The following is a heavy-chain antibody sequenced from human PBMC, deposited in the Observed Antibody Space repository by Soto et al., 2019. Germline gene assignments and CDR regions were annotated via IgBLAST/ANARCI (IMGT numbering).Heavy chain of an antibody. CDR2: IIPIFGTA. CDR1: GGTFSSYA. Sequence: SVKVSCKASGGTFSSYAISWVRQAPGQGLEWMGGIIPIFGTANYAQKFQGRVTITADESTSTAYMELSSLRSEDTAVYYCAREGGASYDCGSGFPKAPYGMDVWGQGTTVTV. CDR3: AREGGASYDCGSGFPKAPYGMDV. D-gene: IGHD3-3*01. J-gene: IGHJ6*01. V-gene: IGHV1-69*13.